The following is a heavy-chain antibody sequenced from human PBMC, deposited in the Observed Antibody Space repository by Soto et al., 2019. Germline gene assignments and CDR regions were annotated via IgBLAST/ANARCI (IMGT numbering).Heavy chain of an antibody. Sequence: EVQLVESGGGLVKPGGSLTLSCAASGFTFTNAWMTWVRQAPGKGLEWVGRIKSKTDGGTTDYAAPVKGRFTISRDDSKSTLYLQMNSLRTEDTADYFCATNRQHKWLRFADILWDWGHGTLVTVSS. D-gene: IGHD5-12*01. CDR3: ATNRQHKWLRFADILWD. CDR2: IKSKTDGGTT. V-gene: IGHV3-15*01. CDR1: GFTFTNAW. J-gene: IGHJ4*01.